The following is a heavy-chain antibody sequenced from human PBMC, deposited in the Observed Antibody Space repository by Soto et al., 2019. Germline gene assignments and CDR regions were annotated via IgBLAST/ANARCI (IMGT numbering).Heavy chain of an antibody. V-gene: IGHV1-18*01. CDR2: ISTYNGNT. CDR1: GYSFTTSG. J-gene: IGHJ4*02. Sequence: ASVKVSCQASGYSFTTSGITWVRQAPGQGLEWMGWISTYNGNTNYAQKLQDRVTLTTDTSTSTAYMELRSLRSDDTAVYYCARRLYGDYDYWGQGTLVTAPQ. CDR3: ARRLYGDYDY. D-gene: IGHD4-17*01.